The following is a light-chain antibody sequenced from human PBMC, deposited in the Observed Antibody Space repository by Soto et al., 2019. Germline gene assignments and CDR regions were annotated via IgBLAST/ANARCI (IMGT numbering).Light chain of an antibody. CDR2: WAS. Sequence: DIVMTQSPDSLAVSLGERATINCKSSQSVLYSSNNKNYLAWYQQKPGQPPKLLIYWASTRESGVPDRFSGSGSGTDFTLTISSLQAEAVAVYYCQQYYSTPGLTFGGGTKVEIK. CDR3: QQYYSTPGLT. V-gene: IGKV4-1*01. CDR1: QSVLYSSNNKNY. J-gene: IGKJ4*01.